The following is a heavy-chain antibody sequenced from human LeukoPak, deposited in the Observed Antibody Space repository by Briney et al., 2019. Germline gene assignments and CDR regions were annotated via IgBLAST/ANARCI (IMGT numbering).Heavy chain of an antibody. CDR1: GGSISSGGYY. V-gene: IGHV4-30-2*01. CDR3: ARVSLSRGLS. Sequence: SQTLSLTCTVSGGSISSGGYYWSWIRQHPGKGLEWIGYIYHSGSTYYNPSLKSRVTISVDRSKNQFSLKLSSVTAADTAVYYCARVSLSRGLSWGQGTLVTVSS. D-gene: IGHD3-10*01. CDR2: IYHSGST. J-gene: IGHJ5*02.